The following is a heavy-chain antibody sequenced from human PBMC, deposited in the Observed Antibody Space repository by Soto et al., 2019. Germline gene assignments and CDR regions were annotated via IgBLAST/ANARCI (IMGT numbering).Heavy chain of an antibody. V-gene: IGHV3-23*01. J-gene: IGHJ4*02. CDR3: AKGSAGGRPYYFDF. CDR1: GFAFGRFA. CDR2: ITDDGVYT. Sequence: GSLRLSCAASGFAFGRFAMGWVRQSPGNGLDWFSAITDDGVYTYHADSVKGRFTISRDNTKNTVYLQMNSLRVEDTAVYYCAKGSAGGRPYYFDFWGQGTLVTVSS. D-gene: IGHD6-13*01.